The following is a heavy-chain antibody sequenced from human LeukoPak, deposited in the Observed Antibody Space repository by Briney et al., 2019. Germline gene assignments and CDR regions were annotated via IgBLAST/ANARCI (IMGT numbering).Heavy chain of an antibody. CDR2: IWYGGSNK. J-gene: IGHJ3*02. Sequence: GGSLRLSCAASGFTFSSYGMHWVRQAPGKGLEWVAVIWYGGSNKYYADSVKGRFTISRDNSKNTLYLQMNSLRAEDTAVYYCARGNRKWGHHRGAFDIWGQGTMVTVSS. V-gene: IGHV3-33*01. D-gene: IGHD1-26*01. CDR1: GFTFSSYG. CDR3: ARGNRKWGHHRGAFDI.